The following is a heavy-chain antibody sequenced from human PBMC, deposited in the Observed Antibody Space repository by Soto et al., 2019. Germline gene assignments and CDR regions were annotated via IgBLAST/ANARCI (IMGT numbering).Heavy chain of an antibody. CDR3: ASGTTLLANYFDY. Sequence: ASVKVSCKASGYTFTSYDINWVRQATGQGLEWMGWMNPNSGNTGYAQKFQGRVTMTRNTSISTAYMELSSLRSEDTAVYYCASGTTLLANYFDYWGQGTLVTVSS. CDR1: GYTFTSYD. V-gene: IGHV1-8*01. CDR2: MNPNSGNT. D-gene: IGHD1-1*01. J-gene: IGHJ4*02.